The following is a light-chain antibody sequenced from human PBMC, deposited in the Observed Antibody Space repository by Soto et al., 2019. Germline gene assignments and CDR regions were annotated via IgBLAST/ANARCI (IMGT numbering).Light chain of an antibody. V-gene: IGKV3-20*01. CDR2: GEY. J-gene: IGKJ1*01. CDR3: KQYGGSQWT. CDR1: ERVASNY. Sequence: EVVLTQSPGTLFLSAGERANLFCSASERVASNYLAWYQQKPGQAHRLLIYGEYSRATGINDRFSGSGSGTDFTLTISRMEPEDFAVFYCKQYGGSQWTFGKGNKLDIK.